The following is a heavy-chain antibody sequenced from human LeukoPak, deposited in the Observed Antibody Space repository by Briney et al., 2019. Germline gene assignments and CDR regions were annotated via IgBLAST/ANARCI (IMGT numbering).Heavy chain of an antibody. CDR3: ARETQTYSSSSGKDYMDV. CDR1: GYTFTGYY. V-gene: IGHV1-69*13. D-gene: IGHD6-6*01. Sequence: GASVKVSCRASGYTFTGYYMHWVRQAPGQGLEWMGGIIPIFGTANYAQKFQGRVTITADESTSTAYMELSSLRSEDTAVYYCARETQTYSSSSGKDYMDVWGKGTTVTVSS. J-gene: IGHJ6*03. CDR2: IIPIFGTA.